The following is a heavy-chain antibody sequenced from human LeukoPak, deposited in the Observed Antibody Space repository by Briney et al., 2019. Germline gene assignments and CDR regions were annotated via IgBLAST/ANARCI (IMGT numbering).Heavy chain of an antibody. CDR2: IYYSGIT. CDR3: ASSHLYSSSWYLSGRFDF. V-gene: IGHV4-61*03. J-gene: IGHJ4*02. D-gene: IGHD6-13*01. Sequence: SETLSLTCTVSGGSISSSSYYWGWIRQPPGKGLEWIGYIYYSGITNYNPSLKSRVTISIDTSKNHFSLQLSSVTAADTAVYYCASSHLYSSSWYLSGRFDFWGQGTLVTVSS. CDR1: GGSISSSSYY.